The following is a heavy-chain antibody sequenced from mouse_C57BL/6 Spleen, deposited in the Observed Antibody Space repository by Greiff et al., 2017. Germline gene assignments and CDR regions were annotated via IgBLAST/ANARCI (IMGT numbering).Heavy chain of an antibody. Sequence: QVQLQQPGAELVKPGASVKLSCKASGYTFTSYWMHWVKQRPGQGLEWIGMIHPNSGSTNYNEKFKSKATLTVAKSSSTAYMQLSSLTSEDSAVYYCATGHIWDYGSSHGYFDVWGTGTTVTVSS. CDR2: IHPNSGST. D-gene: IGHD1-1*01. CDR3: ATGHIWDYGSSHGYFDV. J-gene: IGHJ1*03. CDR1: GYTFTSYW. V-gene: IGHV1-64*01.